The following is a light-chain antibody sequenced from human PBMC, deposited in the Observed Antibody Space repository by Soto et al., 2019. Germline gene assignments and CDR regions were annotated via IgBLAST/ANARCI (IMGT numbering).Light chain of an antibody. J-gene: IGKJ4*01. CDR1: QGISHY. CDR3: QQSYDAQFT. Sequence: DIQLTQTPSSLSASVGDEVTITCRASQGISHYLTWYQQKPGRAPTLLIYGVSTLQSGVPSRFRGGGSGTDFTLTISNLQLEDFATYYCQQSYDAQFTFGGGTRVEIK. CDR2: GVS. V-gene: IGKV1-39*01.